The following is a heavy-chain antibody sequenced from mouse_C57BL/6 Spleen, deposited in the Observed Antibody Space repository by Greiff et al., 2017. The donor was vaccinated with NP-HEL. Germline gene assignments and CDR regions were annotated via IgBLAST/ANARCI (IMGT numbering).Heavy chain of an antibody. Sequence: VKLVESGAELVRPGASVTLSCKASGYTFTDYEMHWVKQTPVHGLEWIGAIDPETGGTAYNQKFKGKAILTADKSSSTAYMELRSLTSEDSAVYYCTRSSFYGSSYYAMDYWGQGTSVTVSS. V-gene: IGHV1-15*01. CDR2: IDPETGGT. J-gene: IGHJ4*01. CDR3: TRSSFYGSSYYAMDY. CDR1: GYTFTDYE. D-gene: IGHD1-1*01.